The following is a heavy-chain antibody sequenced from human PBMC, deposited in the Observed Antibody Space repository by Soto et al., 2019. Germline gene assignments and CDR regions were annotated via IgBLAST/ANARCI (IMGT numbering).Heavy chain of an antibody. CDR1: GYTFTSYG. J-gene: IGHJ4*02. Sequence: QVHLVQSGAKVKKPGASVKVSCKGSGYTFTSYGITWVRQAPGQGLEWMGWISAHNGNTDYAQRLQGRVTVTRDTSTSTAYMELRSLRSDDTAVYYCARGRYGDYWGQGALVTVSS. CDR3: ARGRYGDY. V-gene: IGHV1-18*01. CDR2: ISAHNGNT. D-gene: IGHD1-1*01.